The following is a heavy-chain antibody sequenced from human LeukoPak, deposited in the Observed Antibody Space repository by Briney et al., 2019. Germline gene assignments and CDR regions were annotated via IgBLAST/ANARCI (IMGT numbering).Heavy chain of an antibody. CDR2: ISYDGSNK. D-gene: IGHD5-24*01. V-gene: IGHV3-30*18. J-gene: IGHJ4*02. CDR1: GFTFSSYG. CDR3: AKAEMATITPSSDY. Sequence: PGGSLGLSCAASGFTFSSYGMHWVRQAPGKGLEWVAVISYDGSNKYYADSVKGRFTISRDNSKNTLYLQMNSLRAEDTAVYYCAKAEMATITPSSDYWGQGTLVTVSS.